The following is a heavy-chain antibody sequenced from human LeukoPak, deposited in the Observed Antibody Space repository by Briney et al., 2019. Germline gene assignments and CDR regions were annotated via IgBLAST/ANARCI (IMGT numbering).Heavy chain of an antibody. J-gene: IGHJ4*02. V-gene: IGHV1-2*02. D-gene: IGHD3-22*01. CDR1: GYTFTCNY. CDR2: INPNSGGT. Sequence: GASVKVSCKASGYTFTCNYMHWVRQAPGQGLEWMGWINPNSGGTNYAQKFQGRVTMTRDTSIGTAYMELNRLRSEDTAVYYCARGGYYYDRWGQGTLVTVSS. CDR3: ARGGYYYDR.